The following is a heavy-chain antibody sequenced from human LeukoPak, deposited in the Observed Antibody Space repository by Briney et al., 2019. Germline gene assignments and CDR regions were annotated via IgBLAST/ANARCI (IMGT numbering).Heavy chain of an antibody. CDR3: ARGPDSSGYYPFDY. CDR2: INPNSGGT. Sequence: ASVKVSCKASGYTFTGYYMHWVRQAPGQGLEWMGWINPNSGGTNYAQKFQGRVTMTRDTSISTAYMELSRLRSDDTAVYYCARGPDSSGYYPFDYWGQGTLVTVSS. D-gene: IGHD3-22*01. CDR1: GYTFTGYY. J-gene: IGHJ4*02. V-gene: IGHV1-2*02.